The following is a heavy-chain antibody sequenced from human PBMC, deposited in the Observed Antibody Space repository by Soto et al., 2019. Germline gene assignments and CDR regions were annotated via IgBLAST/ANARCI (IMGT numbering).Heavy chain of an antibody. V-gene: IGHV3-48*02. CDR1: GFTFSSYS. Sequence: EVQLVESGGGLVQPGGSLRLSCAASGFTFSSYSMNWVRLAPGKGLEWVSYISSSSSTLYYADSVKGRFTISRDNAKNSLYLQMYSLRDEDTAVYYCAIKGLIVIDAFDIWGQGTMVTVSS. J-gene: IGHJ3*02. CDR2: ISSSSSTL. CDR3: AIKGLIVIDAFDI. D-gene: IGHD3-22*01.